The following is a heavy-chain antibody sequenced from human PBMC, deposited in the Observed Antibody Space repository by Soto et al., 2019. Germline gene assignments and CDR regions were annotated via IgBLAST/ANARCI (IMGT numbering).Heavy chain of an antibody. D-gene: IGHD2-15*01. V-gene: IGHV1-3*01. CDR1: GYTFTSYA. J-gene: IGHJ4*02. Sequence: QVQLVQSGAEVKKPGASVKVSCKASGYTFTSYAMHWVRQAPGQRLEWMGWINAGNGNTKYSQKFQGRVTITWDTAASTAYMELSSLRSEDTPVYYCARGPGGPDGPGDYWGQGTLVTVSS. CDR2: INAGNGNT. CDR3: ARGPGGPDGPGDY.